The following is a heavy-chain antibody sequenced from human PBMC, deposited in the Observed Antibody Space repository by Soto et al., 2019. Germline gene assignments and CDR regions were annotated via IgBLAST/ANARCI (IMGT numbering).Heavy chain of an antibody. CDR2: IYYSGST. V-gene: IGHV4-59*12. D-gene: IGHD3-22*01. CDR1: GGSISSYY. CDR3: ARVGRDSSGYYAYYFDY. J-gene: IGHJ4*02. Sequence: SETLSLTCTVSGGSISSYYWSWIRQPPGKGLEWIGYIYYSGSTNYNPSLKSRVTISVDTSKNQFSLKLSSVTAADTAVYYCARVGRDSSGYYAYYFDYWGQGTLVTVSS.